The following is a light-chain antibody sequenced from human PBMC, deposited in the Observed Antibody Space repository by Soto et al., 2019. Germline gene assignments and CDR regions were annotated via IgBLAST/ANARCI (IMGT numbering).Light chain of an antibody. Sequence: DIQMTQSPSTLSASVGDRVTITCRASQSISSWLAWYQQKPGKAPKLLIYKASTLESGVPSNFSGSGSGTEFSLTISSLQPEDFATYCCQQYSAYPWTFGQGTKVDVK. CDR3: QQYSAYPWT. J-gene: IGKJ1*01. CDR2: KAS. CDR1: QSISSW. V-gene: IGKV1-5*03.